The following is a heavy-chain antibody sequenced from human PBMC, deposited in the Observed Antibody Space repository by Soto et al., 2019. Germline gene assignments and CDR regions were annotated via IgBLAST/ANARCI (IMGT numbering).Heavy chain of an antibody. CDR1: GFTFSSYA. CDR3: ARDRDTMILVAQLFDY. Sequence: QVQLVESGGGVVQPGRSLRLSCAASGFTFSSYAMHWVRQAPGKGLEWVAVISYDGSNEYYADSVKGRFTISRDNSKNTLYLQMNSLRAEDTAVYYCARDRDTMILVAQLFDYLGQGTLVTVSS. D-gene: IGHD3-22*01. CDR2: ISYDGSNE. V-gene: IGHV3-30-3*01. J-gene: IGHJ4*02.